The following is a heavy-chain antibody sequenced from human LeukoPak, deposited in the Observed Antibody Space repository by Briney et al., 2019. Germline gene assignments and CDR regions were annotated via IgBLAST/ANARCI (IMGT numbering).Heavy chain of an antibody. V-gene: IGHV3-7*01. CDR1: GFTFSSYW. D-gene: IGHD6-13*01. CDR2: IKQDGSEK. J-gene: IGHJ1*01. Sequence: PGGSLRLSCAASGFTFSSYWMSWVRQAPGKGLEWVANIKQDGSEKYYVDSVKGRFTISRDNAKNSLDLQMNSLRAEDTAVYYCATPAAGPGAEYSQYWGQGTLVTVSS. CDR3: ATPAAGPGAEYSQY.